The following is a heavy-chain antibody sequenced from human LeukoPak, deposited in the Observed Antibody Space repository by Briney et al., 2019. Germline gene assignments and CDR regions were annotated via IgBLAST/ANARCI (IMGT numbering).Heavy chain of an antibody. CDR3: ARRTSKTWITMIVVVNDDAFDI. V-gene: IGHV3-30*04. CDR1: GFTFSSYA. Sequence: GGSLRLSCAASGFTFSSYAMHWVRQAPGKGLEWVAVISYDGSNKYYADSVKGRFTISRDNSKNTLYLQMNSLRAEDTAVYYCARRTSKTWITMIVVVNDDAFDIWGQGTMVTVSS. CDR2: ISYDGSNK. D-gene: IGHD3-22*01. J-gene: IGHJ3*02.